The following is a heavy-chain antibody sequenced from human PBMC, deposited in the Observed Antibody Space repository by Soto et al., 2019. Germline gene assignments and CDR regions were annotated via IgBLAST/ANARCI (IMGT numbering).Heavy chain of an antibody. D-gene: IGHD3-3*01. Sequence: GGSLRLSCAASGFTFNTYAMSWVRQAPGQGLEWVSAISGSGFSTYYADSVKGRFSISSDSSKNTLFLQMNRLRADDTAVYFCPTFNFGRPFDPWGQGTMATVSS. CDR1: GFTFNTYA. J-gene: IGHJ3*01. V-gene: IGHV3-23*01. CDR2: ISGSGFST. CDR3: PTFNFGRPFDP.